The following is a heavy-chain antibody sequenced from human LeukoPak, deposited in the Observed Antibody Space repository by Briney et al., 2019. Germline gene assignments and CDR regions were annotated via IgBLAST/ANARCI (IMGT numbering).Heavy chain of an antibody. J-gene: IGHJ6*02. D-gene: IGHD2-21*02. CDR3: ARDEHIVVVTAYYYYYGMDV. CDR1: GYRFTSYG. Sequence: GASVKVSCKASGYRFTSYGIGWVRQAPGQGLEWVGWISIYNGKTYYAQSLQDRVTMTTDTSTNTVYMELRSLKSGDTAVYYCARDEHIVVVTAYYYYYGMDVWGQGTTVTVSS. V-gene: IGHV1-18*01. CDR2: ISIYNGKT.